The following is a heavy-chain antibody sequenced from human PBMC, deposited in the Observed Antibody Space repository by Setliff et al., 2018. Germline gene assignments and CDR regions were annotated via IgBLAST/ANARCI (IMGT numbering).Heavy chain of an antibody. V-gene: IGHV4-39*07. CDR3: ARYDSSGYSENYYFDY. J-gene: IGHJ4*02. D-gene: IGHD3-22*01. CDR1: GGSISTTDYY. CDR2: VHYSGNT. Sequence: PSETLSLTCTVSGGSISTTDYYWGWIRQPPGKGLEWIGCVHYSGNTYYSPSLKSRVTMLVDTSKNQFSLMLYSVTAAGTAIYYCARYDSSGYSENYYFDYWGQGTQVTAPQ.